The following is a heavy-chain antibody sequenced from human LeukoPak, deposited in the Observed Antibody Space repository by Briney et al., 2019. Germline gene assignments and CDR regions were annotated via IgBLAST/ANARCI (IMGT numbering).Heavy chain of an antibody. CDR2: IDYSGST. D-gene: IGHD2-15*01. CDR3: ARVDLGYCSGGSCYSFDY. V-gene: IGHV4-30-4*01. CDR1: GGSISSGDYY. J-gene: IGHJ4*02. Sequence: SETLSLTCTVSGGSISSGDYYWGWVRQPPGKGLEWIGYIDYSGSTYYNPALKSRVTISVDTSKNQFSLTLTSVTAADTAVYYCARVDLGYCSGGSCYSFDYWGQGTLVTVSS.